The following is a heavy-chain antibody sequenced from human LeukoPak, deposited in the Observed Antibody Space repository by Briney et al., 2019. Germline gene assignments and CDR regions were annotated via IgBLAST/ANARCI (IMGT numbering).Heavy chain of an antibody. CDR1: GGTFSSYA. J-gene: IGHJ3*02. CDR3: ARDLYGAYLMPI. D-gene: IGHD4-17*01. V-gene: IGHV1-46*01. Sequence: ASVKVSCKASGGTFSSYAISWVRQAPGQGLEWMGIINPSGGSTSYAQKFQGRVTMTRDMSTSTVYMELSSLRSEDTAVYYCARDLYGAYLMPIWGQGTMVTVSS. CDR2: INPSGGST.